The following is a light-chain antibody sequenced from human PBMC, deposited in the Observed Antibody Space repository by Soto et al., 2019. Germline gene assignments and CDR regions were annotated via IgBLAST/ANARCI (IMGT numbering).Light chain of an antibody. Sequence: DIQLTQSPSFLSASIGARVTITCRASQDISAYLAWYQQKPGKAPNLLIYDASNLESGVPSRFSASGSGTDGTLTISSLQPDDFETFYCQQYSAYSLTFGQGTKVDIK. V-gene: IGKV1-9*01. CDR2: DAS. CDR3: QQYSAYSLT. J-gene: IGKJ1*01. CDR1: QDISAY.